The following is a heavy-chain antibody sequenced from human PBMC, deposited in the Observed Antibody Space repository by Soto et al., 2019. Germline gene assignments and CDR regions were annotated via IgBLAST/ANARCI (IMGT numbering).Heavy chain of an antibody. CDR3: ARGYSSSPRGYYYYGMDV. CDR1: GGSISSYY. V-gene: IGHV4-59*01. J-gene: IGHJ6*02. CDR2: IYYSGST. D-gene: IGHD6-6*01. Sequence: LSLTCTVSGGSISSYYWSWIRQPPGKGLEWIGYIYYSGSTNYNPSLKSRVTISVDTSKNQFSLKLSSVTAADTAVYYCARGYSSSPRGYYYYGMDVRGQGTTVTVSS.